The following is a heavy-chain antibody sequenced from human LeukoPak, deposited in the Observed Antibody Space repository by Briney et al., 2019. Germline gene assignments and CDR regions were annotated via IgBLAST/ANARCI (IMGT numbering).Heavy chain of an antibody. CDR3: ARDVTPYYYGMDV. CDR1: GFTFSSYA. V-gene: IGHV3-30*04. J-gene: IGHJ6*02. Sequence: GRSLRLSCAASGFTFSSYAMHWVRQAPGKGLEWVAVISYDGSNKYYADSVKGRFTISRDNAKNSLYLQMNSLRAEDTAVYYCARDVTPYYYGMDVWGQGTTVTVSS. CDR2: ISYDGSNK. D-gene: IGHD5-18*01.